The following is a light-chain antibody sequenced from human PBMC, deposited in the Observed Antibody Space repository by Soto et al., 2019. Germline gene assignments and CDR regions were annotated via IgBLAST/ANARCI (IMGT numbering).Light chain of an antibody. CDR1: QSVSSN. CDR3: QHYNDWRLWT. J-gene: IGKJ1*01. V-gene: IGKV3-15*01. Sequence: EIVMTQSPATLSVSPGERATLSCRASQSVSSNVAWYQQKPGQAPRLLIFGASARATAVPARFSGSGSGTEFTLTISSLQCEDFAVDYCQHYNDWRLWTFGQGTKVEIK. CDR2: GAS.